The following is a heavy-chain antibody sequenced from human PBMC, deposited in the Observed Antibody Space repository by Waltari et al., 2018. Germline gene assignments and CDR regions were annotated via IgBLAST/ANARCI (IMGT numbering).Heavy chain of an antibody. CDR1: GYTFTSYY. CDR3: ARDRGSYQGSDY. CDR2: INPSGGST. V-gene: IGHV1-46*01. J-gene: IGHJ4*02. D-gene: IGHD1-26*01. Sequence: QVQLVQSGAEVKKPGASVKVSCKASGYTFTSYYMHWVRQAPGQGLEWMGIINPSGGSTSYAQKLQGRVTMTRDTSTSTVYMELSSLRSEDTAVYYCARDRGSYQGSDYWGQGTLVTVSS.